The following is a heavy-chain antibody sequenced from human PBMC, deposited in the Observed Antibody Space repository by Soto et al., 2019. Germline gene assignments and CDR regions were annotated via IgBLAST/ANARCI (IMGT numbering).Heavy chain of an antibody. V-gene: IGHV3-23*01. D-gene: IGHD6-13*01. J-gene: IGHJ4*02. CDR2: VSGSGGNT. CDR1: GFTFSNYA. Sequence: VQLLESGGGLVQPGGSLRLSCAASGFTFSNYAMSWVRQAPGKGLEWVSAVSGSGGNTYYADSVQGRFTISRDSSKNMLNLQMNSLRAEDTAVYYCAKLNLFVSAAAGRGPFDYWGQGTLVTVSS. CDR3: AKLNLFVSAAAGRGPFDY.